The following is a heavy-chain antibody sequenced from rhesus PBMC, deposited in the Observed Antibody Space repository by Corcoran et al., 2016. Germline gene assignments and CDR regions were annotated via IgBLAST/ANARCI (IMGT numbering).Heavy chain of an antibody. D-gene: IGHD3-28*01. Sequence: QVQLQESGPGLVKPSETLSLTCAVSGYSISSGYYWGWIRQPPGKGLEYIGYIMVSGGGTYSNPSLKSRVTISKDTSKNQFSLKLSSVTAADTAVYYCARARGGYYTWDYWGQGVLVTVSS. CDR3: ARARGGYYTWDY. CDR1: GYSISSGYY. J-gene: IGHJ4*01. CDR2: IMVSGGGT. V-gene: IGHV4-99*01.